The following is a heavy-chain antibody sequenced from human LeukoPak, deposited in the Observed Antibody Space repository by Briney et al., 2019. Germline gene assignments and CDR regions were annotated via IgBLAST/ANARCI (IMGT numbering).Heavy chain of an antibody. Sequence: PGGSLRLSCAASGFTFSSYSMNWVRQAPGKGLEWVSSISSSSSYIYYADSVKGRFTISRDNAKNSLYLQMNSLRAEDTAVYYCARREPTGCSGTSCFAGPVGYWGQGTLVTVSS. CDR3: ARREPTGCSGTSCFAGPVGY. J-gene: IGHJ4*02. D-gene: IGHD2-2*01. CDR1: GFTFSSYS. CDR2: ISSSSSYI. V-gene: IGHV3-21*01.